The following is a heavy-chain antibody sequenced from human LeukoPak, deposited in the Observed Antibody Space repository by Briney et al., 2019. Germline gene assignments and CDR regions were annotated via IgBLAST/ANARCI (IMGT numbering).Heavy chain of an antibody. CDR1: GYTFTSYG. CDR3: ARDGIAAAGTGASDAFDI. D-gene: IGHD6-13*01. V-gene: IGHV1-18*01. CDR2: ISAYNGNT. J-gene: IGHJ3*02. Sequence: ASVKVSCKASGYTFTSYGISWVRQAPGQWLEWVGWISAYNGNTNYAQKLQGRVTMTTDTSTSTAYMELRSLRSDDTAVYYCARDGIAAAGTGASDAFDIWGQGTMVTVSS.